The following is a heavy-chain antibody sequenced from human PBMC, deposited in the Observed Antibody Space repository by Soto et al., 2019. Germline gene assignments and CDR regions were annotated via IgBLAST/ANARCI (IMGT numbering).Heavy chain of an antibody. Sequence: QVRLVQSGAEVKKPGASVKVSCKASGYTFTSFGITWVRQAPGQGLEWMGWISVYNGKTNYAQKLQGRVTVTRDTSTNTAYMELRSLRSDDTAVYYCAKDDYGKNDGDSLETWGQGTMVTVSS. J-gene: IGHJ3*01. CDR3: AKDDYGKNDGDSLET. CDR1: GYTFTSFG. CDR2: ISVYNGKT. D-gene: IGHD4-17*01. V-gene: IGHV1-18*01.